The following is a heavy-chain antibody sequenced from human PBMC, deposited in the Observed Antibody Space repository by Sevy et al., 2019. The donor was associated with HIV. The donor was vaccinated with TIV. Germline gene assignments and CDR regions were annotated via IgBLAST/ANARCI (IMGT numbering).Heavy chain of an antibody. CDR1: GFTFSTYA. J-gene: IGHJ2*01. Sequence: GGSLRLSCAASGFTFSTYAMSWVRQAPGKGLEWVSTISSGISTYSADCVKGRFIISRDNSKNTLYLDLNSLRAEDTAIYYCAKEGQGYCSGGSCYPGHFDLWGRGTLVTVSS. CDR2: ISSGIST. D-gene: IGHD2-15*01. CDR3: AKEGQGYCSGGSCYPGHFDL. V-gene: IGHV3-23*01.